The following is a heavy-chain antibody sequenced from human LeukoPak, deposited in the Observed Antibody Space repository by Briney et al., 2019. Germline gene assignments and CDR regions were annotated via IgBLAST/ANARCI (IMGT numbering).Heavy chain of an antibody. Sequence: SETLSLTCSVSGGLISSYYWNWIRQSPGKGLEWIGYIYYTGRTAYNPSLKSRVSMSVDTSKNQFSLKVSSVTAADTAVYYCARAPMQQLEYFDYWGQGTLVTVSS. J-gene: IGHJ4*02. CDR2: IYYTGRT. CDR1: GGLISSYY. CDR3: ARAPMQQLEYFDY. D-gene: IGHD6-13*01. V-gene: IGHV4-59*01.